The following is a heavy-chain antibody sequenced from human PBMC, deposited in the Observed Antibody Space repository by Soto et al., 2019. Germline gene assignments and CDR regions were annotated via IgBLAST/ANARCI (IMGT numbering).Heavy chain of an antibody. Sequence: GGSLRLSCAASGFTFSSYAMSWVRQAPGKGLEWVSAISGSGGSTYYADSVKGRFTISRDNSKNTLYLQMNSLRAEDTAVYYCAKGSVDIVATITFSYYYGMDVWGQGTTVTVSS. V-gene: IGHV3-23*01. CDR2: ISGSGGST. J-gene: IGHJ6*02. D-gene: IGHD5-12*01. CDR1: GFTFSSYA. CDR3: AKGSVDIVATITFSYYYGMDV.